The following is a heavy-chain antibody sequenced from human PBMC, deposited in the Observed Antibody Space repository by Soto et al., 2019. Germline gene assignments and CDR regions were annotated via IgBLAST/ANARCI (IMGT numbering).Heavy chain of an antibody. CDR1: GYTFTTYA. D-gene: IGHD3-9*01. V-gene: IGHV1-3*04. CDR2: INTGKGNT. CDR3: ARQHVVLSLYAFDY. J-gene: IGHJ4*02. Sequence: QVQFVQSGAELKKPGASVKVSCKASGYTFTTYAVHWVRQAPGQRLEWMGWINTGKGNTKYSQKFQGRVTITSDTSASTAYMELSSLRSEDTAMYYCARQHVVLSLYAFDYWGQGTLVTVSS.